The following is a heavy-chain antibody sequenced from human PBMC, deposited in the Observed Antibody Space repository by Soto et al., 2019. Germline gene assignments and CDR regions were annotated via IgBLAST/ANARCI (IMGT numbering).Heavy chain of an antibody. CDR2: ISYDGSNK. D-gene: IGHD3-22*01. J-gene: IGHJ5*02. CDR1: GFTFSSYA. V-gene: IGHV3-30-3*01. CDR3: ARDSGDYYDSSGYSLSGWIDP. Sequence: ESGGGVVQPGRSLRLSCAASGFTFSSYAMHWVRQAPGKGLEWVAVISYDGSNKYYADSVKGRFSISRDTSKNTLYLQLNSLRAEDTAVYYCARDSGDYYDSSGYSLSGWIDPWGQGTLVTVSS.